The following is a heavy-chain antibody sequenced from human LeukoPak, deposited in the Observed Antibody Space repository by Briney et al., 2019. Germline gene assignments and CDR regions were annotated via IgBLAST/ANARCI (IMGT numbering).Heavy chain of an antibody. CDR2: ISAHNGKT. CDR1: GFTFSNYG. J-gene: IGHJ4*02. CDR3: ARDRESNAY. V-gene: IGHV1-18*01. Sequence: GASVKVSCKTSGFTFSNYGISWVRQAPAQGLEWMGWISAHNGKTIYAQKFQGRVTMTTDTSSSTAYMELRSLESDDTAVYYCARDRESNAYWGQGTLLTVSS. D-gene: IGHD1-26*01.